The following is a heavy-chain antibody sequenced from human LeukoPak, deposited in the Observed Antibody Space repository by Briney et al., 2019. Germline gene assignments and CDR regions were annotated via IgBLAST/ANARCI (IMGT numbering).Heavy chain of an antibody. CDR1: GFSFSRYA. Sequence: GGSLRLSCAASGFSFSRYAMNWVRQAPGKGLEWVSYISSSSNTIYYADSVKGRFTISRDNARNSLYLQMNSLRAEDTAVYYCARDRLHYDSPNWFGPWGQGTLVTVSS. CDR2: ISSSSNTI. D-gene: IGHD3-3*01. CDR3: ARDRLHYDSPNWFGP. J-gene: IGHJ5*02. V-gene: IGHV3-48*01.